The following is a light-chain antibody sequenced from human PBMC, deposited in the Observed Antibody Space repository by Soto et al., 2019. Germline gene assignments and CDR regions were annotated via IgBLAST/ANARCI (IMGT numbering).Light chain of an antibody. CDR1: SSNIGSYT. J-gene: IGLJ3*02. Sequence: QSALTQPPSASGAPGQRVTISCSGSSSNIGSYTVNWYQQFPGTAPKLVIYSNNQRPSGVPDRFSGSKSGTSASLVISGLQSEDEADYYCQAYDYSLTAFVFGGGTQLTVL. V-gene: IGLV1-44*01. CDR3: QAYDYSLTAFV. CDR2: SNN.